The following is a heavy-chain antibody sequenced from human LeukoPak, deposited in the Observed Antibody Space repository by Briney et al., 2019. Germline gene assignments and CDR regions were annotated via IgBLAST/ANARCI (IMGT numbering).Heavy chain of an antibody. Sequence: PGGSLRLSCAASGFTFSSYTMNWVRQAPGKGLEWVSAISGSGGSTYYADSVKGRFTISRDNSKNTLYLQMNSLRAEDTAVYYCANPTYYYDSSGLDYWGQGTLVTVSS. CDR2: ISGSGGST. D-gene: IGHD3-22*01. J-gene: IGHJ4*02. CDR1: GFTFSSYT. V-gene: IGHV3-23*01. CDR3: ANPTYYYDSSGLDY.